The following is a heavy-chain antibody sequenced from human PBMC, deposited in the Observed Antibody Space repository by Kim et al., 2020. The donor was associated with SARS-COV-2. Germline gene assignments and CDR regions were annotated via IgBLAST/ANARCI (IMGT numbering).Heavy chain of an antibody. D-gene: IGHD6-13*01. CDR3: ASHEGGLSSSWWDWFDP. CDR2: IYYSGST. V-gene: IGHV4-39*01. Sequence: SETLSLTCTVSGGSISSSSYYWGWIRQPPGKGLEWIGSIYYSGSTYYNPSLKSRVTISVDTSKNQFSLKLSSVTAADTAVYYCASHEGGLSSSWWDWFDPWGQGTLCTVSS. J-gene: IGHJ5*02. CDR1: GGSISSSSYY.